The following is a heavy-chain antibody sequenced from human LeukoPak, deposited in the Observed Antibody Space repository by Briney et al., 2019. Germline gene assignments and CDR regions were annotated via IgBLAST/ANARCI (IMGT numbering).Heavy chain of an antibody. CDR3: ARGHYDSSGYLDY. V-gene: IGHV4-30-4*07. D-gene: IGHD3-22*01. Sequence: KPSETLSLTCAVSGGSISSGGYSWSWIRQPPGKGLERIGYIYYGGSTYYNPSLKSRVTISVDTSKNQFSLKLSSVTAADTAVYYCARGHYDSSGYLDYWGQGTLVTVSS. J-gene: IGHJ4*02. CDR1: GGSISSGGYS. CDR2: IYYGGST.